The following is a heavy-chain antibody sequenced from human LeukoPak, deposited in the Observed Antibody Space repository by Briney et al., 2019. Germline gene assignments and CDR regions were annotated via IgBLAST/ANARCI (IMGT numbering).Heavy chain of an antibody. CDR1: GYTFTRYG. V-gene: IGHV1-18*01. Sequence: ASVKVSCKASGYTFTRYGISWVRQAPGQGLEWMGWISGYNGNIKYAQKLQGRVTMTPDTSTSIAYMELRSLRSDDTAVYYCARDCSGGSCYDGVDYWGQGTLVTVSS. CDR3: ARDCSGGSCYDGVDY. D-gene: IGHD2-15*01. CDR2: ISGYNGNI. J-gene: IGHJ4*02.